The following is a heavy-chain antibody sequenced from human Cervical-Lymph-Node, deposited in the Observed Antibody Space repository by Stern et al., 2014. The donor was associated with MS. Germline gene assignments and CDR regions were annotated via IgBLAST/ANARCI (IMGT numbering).Heavy chain of an antibody. D-gene: IGHD6-19*01. CDR3: ARGGDSSGWYCDY. CDR1: GFTFSSYD. V-gene: IGHV3-30*01. J-gene: IGHJ4*02. Sequence: QVQLVESGGGVVQPGRSLRLSCAASGFTFSSYDMHWVRQAPGKGLEWVAVISYDGSNKYYADAVKVLFTISRDNAKNTLYLQMNSLRAEDTAVYYCARGGDSSGWYCDYWGQGTLVTVSS. CDR2: ISYDGSNK.